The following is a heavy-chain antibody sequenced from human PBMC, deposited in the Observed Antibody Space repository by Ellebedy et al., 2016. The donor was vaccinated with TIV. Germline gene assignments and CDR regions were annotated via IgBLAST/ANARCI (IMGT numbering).Heavy chain of an antibody. V-gene: IGHV3-66*01. Sequence: GESLKISCAASGFTVSSNYMSWVRQAPGKGLEWVSVIYSGGSTYYADSVKGRFTISRDNSKNTLYLQMNSLRAEDTAVYYCARDPPIAVAGRGYYYYGMDVWGQGTTVTVSS. CDR2: IYSGGST. J-gene: IGHJ6*02. CDR3: ARDPPIAVAGRGYYYYGMDV. D-gene: IGHD6-19*01. CDR1: GFTVSSNY.